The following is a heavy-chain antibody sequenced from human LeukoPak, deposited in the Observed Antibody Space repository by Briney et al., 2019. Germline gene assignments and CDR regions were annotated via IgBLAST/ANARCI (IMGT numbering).Heavy chain of an antibody. V-gene: IGHV3-53*01. CDR3: ARDSKAARRRPWAFDI. Sequence: PGGSLRLSCAASGFTVSSNYMSWVRQAPGKGLEWVSVIYSGGSTYYADSVKGRFTISRDNSKNTLYLQMNSLRAEDTAVYYCARDSKAARRRPWAFDIWGQGTMVTVSS. J-gene: IGHJ3*02. CDR1: GFTVSSNY. D-gene: IGHD6-6*01. CDR2: IYSGGST.